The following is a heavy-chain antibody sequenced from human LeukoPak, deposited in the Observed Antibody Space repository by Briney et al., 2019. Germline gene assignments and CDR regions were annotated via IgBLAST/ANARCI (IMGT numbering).Heavy chain of an antibody. CDR1: GFTFSSYA. V-gene: IGHV3-23*01. Sequence: GGSLRLSCAASGFTFSSYAMSWVRQAPGKGLEWVSAISGGGVNTYYADSVKGRFTISRDNSKNTLSLQMNSLRAEDTAVYYCAKTGRGPAVGTGPFFDYWGQGTLVTVSS. CDR3: AKTGRGPAVGTGPFFDY. D-gene: IGHD6-13*01. J-gene: IGHJ4*02. CDR2: ISGGGVNT.